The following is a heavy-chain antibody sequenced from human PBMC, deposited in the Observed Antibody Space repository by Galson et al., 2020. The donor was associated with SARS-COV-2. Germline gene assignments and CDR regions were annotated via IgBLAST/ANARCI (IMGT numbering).Heavy chain of an antibody. D-gene: IGHD5-12*01. CDR1: GYTFTSYG. Sequence: ASVKVSCKASGYTFTSYGISWVRQAPGQGLEWRGWISAYNGNTNYAQKLQGRGTMTTDTSTSTAYMELRSLRSDDTAVYYCARMVATFDFPYYYYYMDVWGKGTTVTVSS. CDR3: ARMVATFDFPYYYYYMDV. J-gene: IGHJ6*03. CDR2: ISAYNGNT. V-gene: IGHV1-18*04.